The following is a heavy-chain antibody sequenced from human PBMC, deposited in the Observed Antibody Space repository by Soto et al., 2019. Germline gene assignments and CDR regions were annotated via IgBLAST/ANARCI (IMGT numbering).Heavy chain of an antibody. CDR1: GFNFGTFW. CDR3: AREWQSSFCSPTTCYFYGMDV. V-gene: IGHV3-7*01. Sequence: KLVESGGGLVQPGGSLRLSCAASGFNFGTFWMSWVRQAPGKRLEWVASIKEDGSEAYYVDSVKGRFTISRDNAKNSLYLQLNSLGVEETAIYYCAREWQSSFCSPTTCYFYGMDVWGQGNTVNVSS. J-gene: IGHJ6*02. D-gene: IGHD2-21*01. CDR2: IKEDGSEA.